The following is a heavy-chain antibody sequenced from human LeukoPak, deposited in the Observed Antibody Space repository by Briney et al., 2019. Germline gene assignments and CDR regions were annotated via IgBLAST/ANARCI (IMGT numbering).Heavy chain of an antibody. J-gene: IGHJ5*02. CDR1: GFAFSSYS. V-gene: IGHV3-21*01. Sequence: GGSLRLSCAASGFAFSSYSMNWVRQAPGKGLEWVSFISSSSTYIYYADSVKGRFTISRDNARNSLYLQMNSLRAEDTAVYYCARTSARDYDFWSGYTNWLDPWAREPWSPSPQ. CDR2: ISSSSTYI. CDR3: ARTSARDYDFWSGYTNWLDP. D-gene: IGHD3-3*01.